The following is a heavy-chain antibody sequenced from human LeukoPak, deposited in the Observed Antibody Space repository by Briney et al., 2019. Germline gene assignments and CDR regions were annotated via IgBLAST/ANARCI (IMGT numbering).Heavy chain of an antibody. CDR1: GGSISSYY. J-gene: IGHJ4*02. CDR2: IYYSGST. V-gene: IGHV4-59*01. D-gene: IGHD3-16*01. Sequence: SETLSLTCTVSGGSISSYYWSWIRQPPGKGLEWIGYIYYSGSTNYNPSLKSRVTISVDTSKNQFSLKLSSVTAADTAVYYCARKGVLGYYFDYWGQGTLVTVSS. CDR3: ARKGVLGYYFDY.